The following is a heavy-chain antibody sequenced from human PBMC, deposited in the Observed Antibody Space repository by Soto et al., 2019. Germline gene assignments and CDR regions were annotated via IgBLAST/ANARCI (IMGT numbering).Heavy chain of an antibody. V-gene: IGHV3-30*18. Sequence: QVPLVESGGGVVQPGRSLRLSCAASGFTFSSYGMHWVRQAPGKGLEWVAVISYDGSNKYYADSVKGRFTISRDNXKNTLYLQMNSLRAEDTAVYYCAKEYGDYDTLFDYWGQGTLVTVSS. D-gene: IGHD4-17*01. CDR1: GFTFSSYG. J-gene: IGHJ4*02. CDR3: AKEYGDYDTLFDY. CDR2: ISYDGSNK.